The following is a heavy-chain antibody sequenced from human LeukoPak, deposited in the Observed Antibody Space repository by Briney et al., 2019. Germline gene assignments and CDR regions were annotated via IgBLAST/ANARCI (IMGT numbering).Heavy chain of an antibody. CDR3: AKRFYVSGGYFDY. CDR1: GFTFSSYA. CDR2: ISGGGGTT. V-gene: IGHV3-23*01. D-gene: IGHD3-22*01. Sequence: GGSLRLSCAASGFTFSSYAMSWVRQAPGKGLEWVSAISGGGGTTYYADSVNGRFTISIDNSKNTLYLQMNSLSAEDTTVYYRAKRFYVSGGYFDYWGQGTLVTLSS. J-gene: IGHJ4*02.